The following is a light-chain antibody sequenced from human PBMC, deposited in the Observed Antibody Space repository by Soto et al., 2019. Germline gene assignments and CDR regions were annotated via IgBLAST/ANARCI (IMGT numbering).Light chain of an antibody. V-gene: IGKV3-20*01. J-gene: IGKJ2*03. Sequence: ESVLTQSPGTLSLSPGERATLSCRASQTIIGNYLAWYQQKPGQAPRLLIYGASIRATCVPDRFSGSYSGTDFSLTITRLEPEVFAVYYCEQHVKSVYSFVQGTSLEIK. CDR3: EQHVKSVYS. CDR2: GAS. CDR1: QTIIGNY.